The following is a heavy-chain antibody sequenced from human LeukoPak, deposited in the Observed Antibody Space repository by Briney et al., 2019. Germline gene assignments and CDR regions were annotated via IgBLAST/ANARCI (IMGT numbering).Heavy chain of an antibody. CDR1: GGSFSGYY. Sequence: SETLSLTCAVYGGSFSGYYWSWIRQPPGKGLEWIGEINHSGSTNYNPSLKSRVTISVDTSKNQFSLKLSSVTAADTAVYYCARGGLRYFDWTDFGYYFDYWGQGTLVTVSS. J-gene: IGHJ4*02. D-gene: IGHD3-9*01. CDR2: INHSGST. V-gene: IGHV4-34*01. CDR3: ARGGLRYFDWTDFGYYFDY.